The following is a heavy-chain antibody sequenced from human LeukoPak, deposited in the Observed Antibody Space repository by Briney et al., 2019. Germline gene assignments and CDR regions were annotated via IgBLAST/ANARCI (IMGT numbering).Heavy chain of an antibody. D-gene: IGHD3-16*01. CDR3: ATNYDYVWGSSSFDY. J-gene: IGHJ4*02. CDR1: GFIFSSYW. V-gene: IGHV3-74*01. CDR2: IKSDGSST. Sequence: GGSLRLSCAASGFIFSSYWMHWVRQAPGKGLVWVSRIKSDGSSTSYADSVKGRFTISRDNAKNSLYLQMNSLRAEDTAVYYCATNYDYVWGSSSFDYWGQGTLVTVSS.